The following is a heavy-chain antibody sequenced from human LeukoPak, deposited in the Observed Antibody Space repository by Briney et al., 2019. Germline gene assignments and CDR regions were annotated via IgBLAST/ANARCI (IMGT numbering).Heavy chain of an antibody. CDR1: GFSFSTYN. Sequence: GSLRLSCAASGFSFSTYNMVWVRQAPGEGLEWIATIYYSGSSYYNPSLKSRVTISVDTSKNQFSLKLSSVTAADTAVYYCARLAQGSGTYGFDYWGQGTLVTVSS. CDR3: ARLAQGSGTYGFDY. CDR2: IYYSGSS. D-gene: IGHD3-10*01. J-gene: IGHJ4*02. V-gene: IGHV4-39*01.